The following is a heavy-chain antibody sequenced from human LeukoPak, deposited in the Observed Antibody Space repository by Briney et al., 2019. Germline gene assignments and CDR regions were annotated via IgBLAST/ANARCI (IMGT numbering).Heavy chain of an antibody. Sequence: NTGGSLRLSCAASGLTFSTNSINWVRQAPGKGREWVSSIISISSYKYYADSVKGRFTISRDNAKNSLYLQMNSLRAEDTAVYYCARAGTYCSSTSCCYSYYYYMDVWGKGTTVTVSS. D-gene: IGHD2-2*01. CDR3: ARAGTYCSSTSCCYSYYYYMDV. CDR1: GLTFSTNS. CDR2: IISISSYK. J-gene: IGHJ6*03. V-gene: IGHV3-21*01.